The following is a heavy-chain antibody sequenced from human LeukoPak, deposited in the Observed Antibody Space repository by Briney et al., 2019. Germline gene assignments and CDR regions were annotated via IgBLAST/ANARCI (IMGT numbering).Heavy chain of an antibody. V-gene: IGHV4-39*01. CDR3: ASQNSYSSSWYPAFDY. CDR2: IFYSGST. CDR1: GGSISRTSYY. Sequence: PSETLSLTCSVSGGSISRTSYYWGWIRQPPGKGLEWIGSIFYSGSTYYAPSLRSRVTISVDTSKNLFSLNLSSVTAADTAVYYCASQNSYSSSWYPAFDYWGQGTLVTVSS. J-gene: IGHJ4*02. D-gene: IGHD6-13*01.